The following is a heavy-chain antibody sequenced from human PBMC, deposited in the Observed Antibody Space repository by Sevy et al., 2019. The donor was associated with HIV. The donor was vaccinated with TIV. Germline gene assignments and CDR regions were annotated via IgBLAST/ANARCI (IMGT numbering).Heavy chain of an antibody. CDR1: GFAFYDYS. J-gene: IGHJ4*02. Sequence: GGSLRLSCAASGFAFYDYSMSWIRQAPGKGLEWVATLSFGCGKINYADSVKGRFTISRDNSKNSFYQQMDNLRVEDTALYYCAREGCTRPHDYWGQRTRVTVSS. CDR3: AREGCTRPHDY. CDR2: LSFGCGKI. D-gene: IGHD2-8*01. V-gene: IGHV3-23*01.